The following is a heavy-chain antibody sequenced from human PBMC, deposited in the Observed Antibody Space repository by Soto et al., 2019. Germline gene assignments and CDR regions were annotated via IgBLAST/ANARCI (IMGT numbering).Heavy chain of an antibody. Sequence: GGSLRLSCAASGFTFSSYGMHWVRQAPGKGLEWVAVISYDGSNKYYADSVKGRFTISRDNSKNTLYLQMNSLRAEDTAVYYCAKSSREEWELLGYWGQGTLVTISS. CDR2: ISYDGSNK. J-gene: IGHJ4*02. D-gene: IGHD1-26*01. CDR1: GFTFSSYG. CDR3: AKSSREEWELLGY. V-gene: IGHV3-30*18.